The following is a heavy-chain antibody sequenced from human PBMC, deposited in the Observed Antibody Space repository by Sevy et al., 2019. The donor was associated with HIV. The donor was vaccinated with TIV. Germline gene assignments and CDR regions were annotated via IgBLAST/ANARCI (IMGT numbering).Heavy chain of an antibody. V-gene: IGHV1-18*01. CDR3: ARVPTSYYGSATYFDY. J-gene: IGHJ4*02. CDR2: IGVYNGNA. Sequence: ASVKVSCKTSGYNFASYGITWVRQAPGQGLEWMGWIGVYNGNAKSAQNLQARFTMTTDTATSTAYMEPTSLRSDDPAVYYCARVPTSYYGSATYFDYWGQGTLVTVSS. CDR1: GYNFASYG. D-gene: IGHD3-10*01.